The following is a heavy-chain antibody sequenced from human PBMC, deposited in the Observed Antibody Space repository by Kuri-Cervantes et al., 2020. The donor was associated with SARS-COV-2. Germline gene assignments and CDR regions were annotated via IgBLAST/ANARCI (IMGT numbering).Heavy chain of an antibody. CDR3: ARGGEGGAPYGMDV. D-gene: IGHD2-21*01. CDR2: IYYSGST. Sequence: SETLSLTCTVSGGSISSYYWSWIRQPPGKGLEWIGYIYYSGSTNYNPSLKSRVTISVDTSKNQFSLKLSSVTAADTAVYYCARGGEGGAPYGMDVWGQGTTVTGAS. J-gene: IGHJ6*02. V-gene: IGHV4-59*01. CDR1: GGSISSYY.